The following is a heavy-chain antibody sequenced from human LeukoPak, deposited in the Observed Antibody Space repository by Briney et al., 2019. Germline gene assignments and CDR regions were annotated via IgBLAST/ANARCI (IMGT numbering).Heavy chain of an antibody. Sequence: GGSLRLSCAASGFAFSSYGMHWVRQAPGKGLEWVAVISYDGSNKYYADSVKGRFTISRDNSKNTLYLQMNSLRAEDTAVYYRATYYDILTGYYQRQSIDYWGQGTLVTVSS. J-gene: IGHJ4*02. CDR3: ATYYDILTGYYQRQSIDY. D-gene: IGHD3-9*01. CDR1: GFAFSSYG. V-gene: IGHV3-30*03. CDR2: ISYDGSNK.